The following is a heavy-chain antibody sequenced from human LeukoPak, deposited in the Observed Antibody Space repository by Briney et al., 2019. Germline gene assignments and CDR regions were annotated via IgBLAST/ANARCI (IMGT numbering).Heavy chain of an antibody. J-gene: IGHJ5*02. Sequence: PGGSLRLSCAASGFTFSSYGMHWVRQAPGKGLEWVSSISSSSSYIYYADSVKGRFTISRDNAKNSLYLQMNSLRAEDTAVYYCARDGIETGFDPWGQGTLVTVSS. CDR3: ARDGIETGFDP. CDR2: ISSSSSYI. CDR1: GFTFSSYG. D-gene: IGHD1-26*01. V-gene: IGHV3-21*01.